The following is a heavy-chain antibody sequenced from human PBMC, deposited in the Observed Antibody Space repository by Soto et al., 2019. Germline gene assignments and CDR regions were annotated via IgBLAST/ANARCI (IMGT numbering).Heavy chain of an antibody. V-gene: IGHV1-69*01. CDR2: IIPMFGTA. D-gene: IGHD5-18*01. Sequence: QVQLVQSGAEVKKPGSSVKVSCKASGGTFSSYAMNWVRQAPGQGLEWMGGIIPMFGTADYAQKFQARVTIPADESTSTAYRELSSVRSEDTAVYYCARPVLMDTGVRYYYGMDVWGQGTTVTVSS. J-gene: IGHJ6*02. CDR3: ARPVLMDTGVRYYYGMDV. CDR1: GGTFSSYA.